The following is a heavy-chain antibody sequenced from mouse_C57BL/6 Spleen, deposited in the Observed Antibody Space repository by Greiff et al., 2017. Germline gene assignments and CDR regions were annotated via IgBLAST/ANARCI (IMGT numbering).Heavy chain of an antibody. V-gene: IGHV1-85*01. Sequence: VQLQESGPELVKPGASVKLSCKASGYTFTSYDINWVKQRPGQGLEWIGWIYPRDGSTKYNEKFKGKATLTVDTSSSTAYMKLHSLTSEDSAVYFCASGDAMDYWGQGTSVTVSS. CDR2: IYPRDGST. CDR1: GYTFTSYD. J-gene: IGHJ4*01. CDR3: ASGDAMDY.